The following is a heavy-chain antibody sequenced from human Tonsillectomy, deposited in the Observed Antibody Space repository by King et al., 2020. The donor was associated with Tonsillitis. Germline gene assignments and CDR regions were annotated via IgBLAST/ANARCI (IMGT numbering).Heavy chain of an antibody. J-gene: IGHJ6*02. V-gene: IGHV3-30*18. D-gene: IGHD3-10*01. CDR3: AKESSTYGSGIGGMDV. CDR1: GFTFSSYG. Sequence: VQLVESGGGVVQPGRSLRLSCAASGFTFSSYGMHWVRQAPGKGLEWVALISYVGSSKYYADSVKVRFHISRDNSKNTLYLKMNSLRGEDTAVYYWAKESSTYGSGIGGMDVWGQGTTVTVSS. CDR2: ISYVGSSK.